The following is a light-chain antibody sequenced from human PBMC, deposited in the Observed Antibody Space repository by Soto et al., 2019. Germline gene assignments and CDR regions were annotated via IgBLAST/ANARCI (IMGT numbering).Light chain of an antibody. CDR2: VNN. CDR1: SSNIGAGYD. Sequence: QSVLTQPPSVSGAPVQRVIISCTGSSSNIGAGYDVHWYQHLPGTAPKLLIYVNNNRPSGVPDRFSGSKSGTSASLSIAGLQAEDEADYDCQSHDGSLSEFVVGGGTTLTV. CDR3: QSHDGSLSEFV. J-gene: IGLJ2*01. V-gene: IGLV1-40*01.